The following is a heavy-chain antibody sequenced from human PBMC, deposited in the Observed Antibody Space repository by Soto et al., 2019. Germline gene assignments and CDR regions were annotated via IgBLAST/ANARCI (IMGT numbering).Heavy chain of an antibody. CDR2: INTNSGIT. D-gene: IGHD6-19*01. CDR1: GYTFTSYD. Sequence: QVQLVQSGAEVKKPGAAVKVSCKTSGYTFTSYDINWVRQAPGQGLEWMGWINTNSGITGYSQKFQDRVSLTMDPSMNPSYMVLRSLTSADTAVYFCARARHATGWTPRDFWGQGTPLTVSS. V-gene: IGHV1-8*01. J-gene: IGHJ4*02. CDR3: ARARHATGWTPRDF.